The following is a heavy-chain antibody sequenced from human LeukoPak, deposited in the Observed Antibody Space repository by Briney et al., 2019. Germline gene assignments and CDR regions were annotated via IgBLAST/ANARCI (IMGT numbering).Heavy chain of an antibody. J-gene: IGHJ4*02. CDR1: GGSISSYY. D-gene: IGHD5-12*01. CDR3: ARRATMLAGGYFDY. V-gene: IGHV4-4*09. CDR2: IYASGST. Sequence: TPSETLSLTCTVSGGSISSYYWSWIRQTPGKGLEWIGYIYASGSTTYNPSLKGRVTISIDTSKNQFSLKLSSVTAADTAVYYCARRATMLAGGYFDYWGQGTLVSVSS.